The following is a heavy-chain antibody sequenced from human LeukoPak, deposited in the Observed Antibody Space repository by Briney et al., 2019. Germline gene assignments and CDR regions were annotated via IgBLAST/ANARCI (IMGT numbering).Heavy chain of an antibody. CDR3: ARVPTAEGFLENWFDP. CDR1: GFTFSSYA. Sequence: PGGSLRLSCAASGFTFSSYAMHWVRQAPGKGLEWVTVISYDGSNKYYADSVKGRFTISRDNSKNTLYLQMNSLRAEDTAVYYCARVPTAEGFLENWFDPWGQGTLVTVSS. D-gene: IGHD1-1*01. V-gene: IGHV3-30-3*01. CDR2: ISYDGSNK. J-gene: IGHJ5*02.